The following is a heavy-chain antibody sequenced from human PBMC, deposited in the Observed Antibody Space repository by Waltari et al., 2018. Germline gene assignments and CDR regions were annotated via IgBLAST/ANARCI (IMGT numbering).Heavy chain of an antibody. D-gene: IGHD6-6*01. CDR3: VRDRTTVAARPGDY. CDR2: VNPETGNA. CDR1: GYIFINYY. Sequence: QVVLVQSGAEVKKPGASVKVSCQASGYIFINYYLHWVRQAPGQGPGWMGWVNPETGNANYAHKFWGRVTMTWDTSSNTAFMDLRDLKSDDTAVYYCVRDRTTVAARPGDYWGQGTLVTVSS. J-gene: IGHJ4*02. V-gene: IGHV1-2*07.